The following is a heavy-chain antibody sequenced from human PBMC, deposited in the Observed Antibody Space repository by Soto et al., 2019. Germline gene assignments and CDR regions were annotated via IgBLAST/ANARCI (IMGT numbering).Heavy chain of an antibody. J-gene: IGHJ4*02. CDR2: ISAYTGNT. V-gene: IGHV1-18*01. D-gene: IGHD1-1*01. Sequence: QVQLVQSGAEVKKPGASVQVSCKASGYTFTSYGISWVRQAPGQGLEWMGWISAYTGNTNYAQKRQGRVTMTTDTSTSTAYRELSSLRSDDTAVYYCARSNGGNAGDSYWGQGTLVTVSS. CDR1: GYTFTSYG. CDR3: ARSNGGNAGDSY.